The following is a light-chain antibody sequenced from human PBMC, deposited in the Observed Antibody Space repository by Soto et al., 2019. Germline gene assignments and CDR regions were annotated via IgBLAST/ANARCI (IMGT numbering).Light chain of an antibody. CDR1: SSNIGNNY. CDR2: ETN. V-gene: IGLV1-51*02. CDR3: GAWDDSLSAGV. Sequence: QSVLTQPPSVSAAPGQKVTISCSGSSSNIGNNYVSWYQQLPGTAPKLLIYETNKRPSGIPDRFSGSKSATSATLGITGLQTGDEAAYYCGAWDDSLSAGVFGGGTKLTVL. J-gene: IGLJ3*02.